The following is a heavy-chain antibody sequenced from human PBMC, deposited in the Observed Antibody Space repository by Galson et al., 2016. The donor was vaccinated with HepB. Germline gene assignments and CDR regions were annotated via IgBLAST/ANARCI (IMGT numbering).Heavy chain of an antibody. Sequence: QSGAEVKKPGESLKISCKTFGSSFTNYWIGWVRQMPGKGLEWMGIIYPGDSDIRYSPSFQGQVTISADRSISTAYLQWSSLKASDTAMYYCARQGDSGWSPLDSWGQGTLVTVSS. CDR1: GSSFTNYW. CDR2: IYPGDSDI. J-gene: IGHJ4*02. V-gene: IGHV5-51*01. CDR3: ARQGDSGWSPLDS. D-gene: IGHD6-19*01.